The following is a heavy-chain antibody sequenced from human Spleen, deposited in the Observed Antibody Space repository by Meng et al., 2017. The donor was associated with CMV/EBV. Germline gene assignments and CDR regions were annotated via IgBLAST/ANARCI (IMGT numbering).Heavy chain of an antibody. CDR2: IYYSGST. CDR1: GGSISSSSYY. J-gene: IGHJ4*02. D-gene: IGHD2-8*01. Sequence: SETLSLTCTVSGGSISSSSYYWGWIRQPPGKGLEWIGSIYYSGSTYYNPSLKSRVTISVDTSKNQFSLKLSSVTAADTAVYYCARSVYAIEDYFDYWGQGTLVTVSS. V-gene: IGHV4-39*07. CDR3: ARSVYAIEDYFDY.